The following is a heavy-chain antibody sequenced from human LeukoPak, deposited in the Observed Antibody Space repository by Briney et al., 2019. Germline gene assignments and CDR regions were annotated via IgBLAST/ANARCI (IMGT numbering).Heavy chain of an antibody. V-gene: IGHV3-30*18. Sequence: PGGSLRLSCAASGFTFRSYDMHWVRQAPGKGLQWVAVISYDGSNKYHTDSVKGRFTISRHNSKNTLYLQMNSLRAEDTAVYYCAKDSEIAAAGSYWYFDLWGRGTLVTVSS. D-gene: IGHD6-13*01. CDR1: GFTFRSYD. CDR2: ISYDGSNK. CDR3: AKDSEIAAAGSYWYFDL. J-gene: IGHJ2*01.